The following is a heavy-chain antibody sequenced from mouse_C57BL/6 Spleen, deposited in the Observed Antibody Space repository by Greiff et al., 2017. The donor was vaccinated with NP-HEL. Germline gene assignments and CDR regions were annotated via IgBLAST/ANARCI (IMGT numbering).Heavy chain of an antibody. V-gene: IGHV1-54*01. J-gene: IGHJ2*01. CDR2: INPGSGGT. CDR1: GYAFTNYL. D-gene: IGHD1-1*01. Sequence: VKLMESGAELVRPGTSVKVSCKASGYAFTNYLIEWVKQRPGQGLEWIGVINPGSGGTNYNEKFKGKATLTADKSSSTAYMQLSSLTSEDSAVYFCARLTYYGSSSDYWGQGTTLTVSS. CDR3: ARLTYYGSSSDY.